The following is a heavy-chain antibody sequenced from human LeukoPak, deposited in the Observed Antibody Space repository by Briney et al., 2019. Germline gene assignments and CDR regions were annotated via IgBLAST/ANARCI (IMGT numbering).Heavy chain of an antibody. J-gene: IGHJ6*02. D-gene: IGHD1-1*01. CDR2: ISYSGSAT. CDR1: GFTFSNYE. Sequence: GGSLILSCAVSGFTFSNYEMMWVRQAPGKGLEWISYISYSGSATTYADSVKGRFTISRDNAKNSLYLEMNSLRADDTAVYYCARRNWNVGGGWDVWGQGTTVTVSS. V-gene: IGHV3-48*03. CDR3: ARRNWNVGGGWDV.